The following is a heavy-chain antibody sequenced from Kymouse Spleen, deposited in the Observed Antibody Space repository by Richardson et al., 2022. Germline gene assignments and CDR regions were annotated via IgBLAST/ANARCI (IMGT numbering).Heavy chain of an antibody. Sequence: QVQLVESGGGVVQPGRSLRLSCAASGFTFSSYGMHWVRQAPGKGLEWVAVIWYDGSNKYYADSVKGRFTISRDNSKNTLYLQMNSLRAEDTAVYYCARASTVGTSYYFDYWGQGTLVTVSS. CDR3: ARASTVGTSYYFDY. V-gene: IGHV3-33*01. J-gene: IGHJ4*02. CDR2: IWYDGSNK. D-gene: IGHD4-23*01. CDR1: GFTFSSYG.